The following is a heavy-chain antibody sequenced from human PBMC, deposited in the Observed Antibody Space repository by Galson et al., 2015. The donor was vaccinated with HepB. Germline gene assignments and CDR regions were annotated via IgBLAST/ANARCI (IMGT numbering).Heavy chain of an antibody. CDR3: ARDNGTIDHYFFDY. J-gene: IGHJ4*02. Sequence: SLRLSCAASGFTFSYYWMSWVRQAPGKGPEWVASIKQDGSGKKYVDSVKGRFTISRDNAKNSLYLQLNNLRVEDTAVYYCARDNGTIDHYFFDYWGQGTLVPVSS. CDR1: GFTFSYYW. D-gene: IGHD3-10*01. V-gene: IGHV3-7*03. CDR2: IKQDGSGK.